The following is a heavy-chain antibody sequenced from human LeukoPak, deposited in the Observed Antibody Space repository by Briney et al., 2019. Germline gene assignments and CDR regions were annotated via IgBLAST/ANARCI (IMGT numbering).Heavy chain of an antibody. Sequence: QPGRSLTLSCAASGFTFSSYRMHWLRQAPGKALEGVAVIWYDGSNKYYADSVKGRFTITRENSKNTLYLKMNSLRAEPTAVYYCARLVGWGTWGQGTLVTVSS. J-gene: IGHJ5*02. CDR2: IWYDGSNK. D-gene: IGHD3-16*01. CDR3: ARLVGWGT. CDR1: GFTFSSYR. V-gene: IGHV3-33*01.